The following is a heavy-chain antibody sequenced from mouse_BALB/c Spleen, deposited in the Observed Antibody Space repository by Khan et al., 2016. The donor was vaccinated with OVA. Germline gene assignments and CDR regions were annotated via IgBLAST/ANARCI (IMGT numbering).Heavy chain of an antibody. J-gene: IGHJ2*01. CDR1: GYTFTSYW. CDR3: ARIKKSVATYFDY. Sequence: VQLQQSGAELVKAGASVKMSCKASGYTFTSYWMHWVKQRLGQGLEWFAETNPTNGRTYYNEKFKSKATLTVDKSSSTAYMILSGSTFEDSAVFYWARIKKSVATYFDYWGQGTTLTVSS. CDR2: TNPTNGRT. V-gene: IGHV1S81*02. D-gene: IGHD1-1*01.